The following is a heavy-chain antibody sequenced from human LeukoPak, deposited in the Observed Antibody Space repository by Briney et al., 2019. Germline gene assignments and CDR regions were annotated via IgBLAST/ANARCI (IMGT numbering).Heavy chain of an antibody. J-gene: IGHJ5*02. V-gene: IGHV1-69*05. CDR3: ARSYYDSSGFSP. Sequence: ASVKVSCKASGGTFSSYAISWVRQAPGQGLEWMGGIIPIFGTANYAQKFQGRVTIPTDESTSTAYMELSSLRSEDTAVYYCARSYYDSSGFSPWGQGTLVTVSS. CDR2: IIPIFGTA. CDR1: GGTFSSYA. D-gene: IGHD3-22*01.